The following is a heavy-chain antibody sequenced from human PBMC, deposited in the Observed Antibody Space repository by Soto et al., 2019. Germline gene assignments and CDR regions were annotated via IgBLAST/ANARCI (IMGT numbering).Heavy chain of an antibody. J-gene: IGHJ6*02. CDR3: ARDARIEYSSSSGGMDV. CDR2: IYYSGST. V-gene: IGHV4-30-4*01. CDR1: GGSSSSGDYY. D-gene: IGHD6-6*01. Sequence: SETLCLTCTVSGGSSSSGDYYWSWIHQPPGKGLEWIGYIYYSGSTYYNPSLKSRVTISVDTSKNQFSLKLSSVTAADTAVYYCARDARIEYSSSSGGMDVWGQGTTVTVSS.